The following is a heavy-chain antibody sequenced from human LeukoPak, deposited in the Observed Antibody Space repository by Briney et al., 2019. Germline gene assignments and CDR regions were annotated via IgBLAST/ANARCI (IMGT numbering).Heavy chain of an antibody. D-gene: IGHD2-8*01. Sequence: PGGSLRLSCAASGFTFDDFAMHWVRQIPGRGLEWVAGVSWNSGNVGYADSVKGRFHISRDNAKNSLYLQMDSLTSEDTALYYCAKPLVATPGVFDSWGQGTLVTVSS. CDR2: VSWNSGNV. V-gene: IGHV3-9*01. CDR3: AKPLVATPGVFDS. J-gene: IGHJ4*02. CDR1: GFTFDDFA.